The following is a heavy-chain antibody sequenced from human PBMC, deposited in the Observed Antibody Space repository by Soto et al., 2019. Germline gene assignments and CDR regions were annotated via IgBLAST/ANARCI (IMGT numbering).Heavy chain of an antibody. J-gene: IGHJ5*02. CDR3: ARHSPYYYDSSGYSDWFDP. V-gene: IGHV5-51*01. Sequence: PGESLKISCKVSGYRFTTYWIAWVRQMPGKGLEWIVIIHPGDSDTRYSPSFQGQVTISADKSISTAYLQWSSLKASDTAMYYCARHSPYYYDSSGYSDWFDPWGQGTLVTVSS. CDR2: IHPGDSDT. D-gene: IGHD3-22*01. CDR1: GYRFTTYW.